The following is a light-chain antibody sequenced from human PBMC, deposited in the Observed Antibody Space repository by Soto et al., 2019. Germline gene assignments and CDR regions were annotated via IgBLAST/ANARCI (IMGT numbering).Light chain of an antibody. Sequence: EIVMTQSPSTLSVSPGERATLSCRASQSVSSNLAWYQQKPGQAPRLLIYGASTRATGIPARFSGSGSGTEFTLNISSLQSEDFAIYYCQQYNNWPPFTLGPGTKVDIK. J-gene: IGKJ3*01. CDR3: QQYNNWPPFT. CDR1: QSVSSN. V-gene: IGKV3-15*01. CDR2: GAS.